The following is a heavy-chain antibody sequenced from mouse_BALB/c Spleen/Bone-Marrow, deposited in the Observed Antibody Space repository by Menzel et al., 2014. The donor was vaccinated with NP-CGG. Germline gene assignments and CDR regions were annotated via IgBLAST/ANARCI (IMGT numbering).Heavy chain of an antibody. Sequence: EVMLVESGGGLVQPGGSLKLSCAASGFTFSSYTMSWVRQTPEKRLEWVAYVSNGGGSTYYPDTVKGRFTISRDNAKNTLYLQMSSQKSEDTAMYYCARHVGNPYAMDYWGQGTSVTVSS. CDR3: ARHVGNPYAMDY. J-gene: IGHJ4*01. CDR2: VSNGGGST. D-gene: IGHD3-1*01. CDR1: GFTFSSYT. V-gene: IGHV5-12-2*01.